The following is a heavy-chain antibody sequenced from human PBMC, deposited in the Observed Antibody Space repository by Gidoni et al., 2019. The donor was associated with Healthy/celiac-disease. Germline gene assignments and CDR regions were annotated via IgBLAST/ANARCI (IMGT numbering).Heavy chain of an antibody. CDR2: IYYSGST. J-gene: IGHJ3*02. CDR1: GGSISSGGYY. Sequence: QVQLQESGPGLVKPSQTLSLTCTVSGGSISSGGYYWSWIRHHPGKGLEWIGYIYYSGSTYYNPSLKSRVTISGDTSKNQFSLKLSSVTAADTAVYYCARRAAAWVNAFDIWGQGTMVTVSS. V-gene: IGHV4-31*03. CDR3: ARRAAAWVNAFDI. D-gene: IGHD6-13*01.